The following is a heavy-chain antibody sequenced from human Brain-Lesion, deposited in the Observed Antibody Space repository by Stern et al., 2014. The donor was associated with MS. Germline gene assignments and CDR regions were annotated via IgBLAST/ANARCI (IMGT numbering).Heavy chain of an antibody. V-gene: IGHV3-74*02. D-gene: IGHD3-10*01. CDR1: GFTFSNYW. CDR2: VNNDGRRT. CDR3: ARGERWFDS. Sequence: VQLVQSGGGFVQPGGSLRLSCAASGFTFSNYWMHWFRQAPGKGLVWVSRVNNDGRRTSYADSVKGRFTMSRDNAKNTLYLQMNSLRVEDTAIYYCARGERWFDSWGQGTLVTVSS. J-gene: IGHJ5*01.